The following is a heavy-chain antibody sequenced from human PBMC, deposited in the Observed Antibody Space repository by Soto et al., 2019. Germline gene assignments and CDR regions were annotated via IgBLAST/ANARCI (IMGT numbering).Heavy chain of an antibody. CDR3: AKKVNSGSGSQYFDY. CDR1: GFTFSSYS. V-gene: IGHV3-23*01. Sequence: XGSLRLSCAASGFTFSSYSMSWVRQAPGKGLEWVSGFRGSGDDGTTYYADSVKGRFTISRDNSKNMLFLQMNSLRAEDTAIYYGAKKVNSGSGSQYFDYWGQGTLVTVSS. CDR2: FRGSGDDGTT. J-gene: IGHJ4*02. D-gene: IGHD3-10*01.